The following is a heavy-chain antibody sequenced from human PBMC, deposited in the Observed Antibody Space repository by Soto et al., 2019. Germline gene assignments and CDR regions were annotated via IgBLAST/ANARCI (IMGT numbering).Heavy chain of an antibody. CDR1: GGSVSSGSYY. Sequence: QVQLQESGPGLVKPSETLSLTCTVSGGSVSSGSYYWSWIRQPPGKGLEGIGYIYYSGSTNYNPSLKSRVTISVDTSKNQFSLKLSSVTAADTAVYYCAREAGSSSYYYGMDVWGQGTTVTVSS. V-gene: IGHV4-61*01. CDR2: IYYSGST. CDR3: AREAGSSSYYYGMDV. J-gene: IGHJ6*02. D-gene: IGHD6-6*01.